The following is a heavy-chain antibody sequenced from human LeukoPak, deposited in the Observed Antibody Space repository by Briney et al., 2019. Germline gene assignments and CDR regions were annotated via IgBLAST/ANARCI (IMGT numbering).Heavy chain of an antibody. Sequence: PGRSLRLSCAASGFTFNDYAMHWARQAPGKGLEWVSGISWNSGSIGYADSVKGRFTMSRDNAKNSLYLQMNSLRAEDTALYYCAKDRDTAMVTPAFDDWGQGTLVTVSS. D-gene: IGHD5-18*01. CDR2: ISWNSGSI. V-gene: IGHV3-9*01. CDR3: AKDRDTAMVTPAFDD. CDR1: GFTFNDYA. J-gene: IGHJ4*02.